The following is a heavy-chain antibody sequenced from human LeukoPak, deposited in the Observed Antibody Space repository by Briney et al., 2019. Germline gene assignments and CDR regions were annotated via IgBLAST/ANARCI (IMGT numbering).Heavy chain of an antibody. Sequence: GGSLRLSCAASGFTFSGYGMHWVRQAPGKGLEWVAVISYDGSNKYYADSVKGRFTISRDNSKNTLYLQMNSLRAEDTAVYYCAKDAVYYYGSGSAGMDVWGQGTTVTVSS. J-gene: IGHJ6*02. V-gene: IGHV3-30*18. CDR2: ISYDGSNK. D-gene: IGHD3-10*01. CDR3: AKDAVYYYGSGSAGMDV. CDR1: GFTFSGYG.